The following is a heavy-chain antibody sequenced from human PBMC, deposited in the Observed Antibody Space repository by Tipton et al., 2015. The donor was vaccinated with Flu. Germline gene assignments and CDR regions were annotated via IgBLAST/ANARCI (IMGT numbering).Heavy chain of an antibody. V-gene: IGHV3-23*01. Sequence: GSLRLSCAGSGFTFSNYEIHWVRQAPGKGLEWISAITENAEYALYAESVKGRFTISRDNSKNTVYLQMDSLRGEDTAIYYCAKIYVRESSDGDDYWGQGTLVTVSS. CDR3: AKIYVRESSDGDDY. CDR1: GFTFSNYE. CDR2: ITENAEYA. J-gene: IGHJ4*02. D-gene: IGHD6-19*01.